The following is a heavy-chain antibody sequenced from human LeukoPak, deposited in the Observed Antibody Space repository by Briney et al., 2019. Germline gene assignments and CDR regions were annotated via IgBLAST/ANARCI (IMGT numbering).Heavy chain of an antibody. D-gene: IGHD4-23*01. J-gene: IGHJ4*02. CDR2: INHSGST. V-gene: IGHV4-34*01. Sequence: SETLSLTCAVYGGSFSGYYWSWIRQPPGKGLEWIGEINHSGSTNYNPSPKSRVTISVDTSKNQFSLKLSSVTAAGTAVYYCARGGRWSTNFDYWGQGTLVTVSS. CDR3: ARGGRWSTNFDY. CDR1: GGSFSGYY.